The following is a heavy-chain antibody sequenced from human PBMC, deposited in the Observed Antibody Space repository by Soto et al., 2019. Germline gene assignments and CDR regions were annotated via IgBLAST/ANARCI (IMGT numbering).Heavy chain of an antibody. V-gene: IGHV3-23*01. CDR3: AKDPVAGDFAYFDY. J-gene: IGHJ4*02. Sequence: GGSLRLSCAASGFTFSSYAMSWVRQAPGKGLEWVSAISGSGGSTYYADSVKGRFTISRDNSKNTLYLQMNSLRAEDTAVYYWAKDPVAGDFAYFDYWGQGTLVTVSS. D-gene: IGHD6-19*01. CDR2: ISGSGGST. CDR1: GFTFSSYA.